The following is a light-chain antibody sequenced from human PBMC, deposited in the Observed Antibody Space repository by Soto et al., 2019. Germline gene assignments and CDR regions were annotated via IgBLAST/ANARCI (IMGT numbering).Light chain of an antibody. J-gene: IGKJ2*01. V-gene: IGKV3-11*01. CDR2: GAS. Sequence: EIVLTQSPATLSLSPGERATLSCRASQSVSSYLAWYQQKPGQAPRLLIYGASNRATDIPARFSGSGSGTDFTLTISSLESEDFAVYYCQQRGNWPRTFGQGTKLGIK. CDR3: QQRGNWPRT. CDR1: QSVSSY.